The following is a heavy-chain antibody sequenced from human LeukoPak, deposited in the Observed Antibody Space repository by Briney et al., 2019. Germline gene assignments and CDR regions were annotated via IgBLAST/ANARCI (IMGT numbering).Heavy chain of an antibody. Sequence: ASVKVSCKASGYTFTSYGISWVRQAPGQGLEWMGWISAYNGNTNYAQKLQGRVTMTTDTSTSTAYMELRSLRSDDTAVYYCARDWGGIVVVVAATFDAFDIWGQGTMVTVSS. V-gene: IGHV1-18*01. J-gene: IGHJ3*02. CDR1: GYTFTSYG. CDR2: ISAYNGNT. D-gene: IGHD2-15*01. CDR3: ARDWGGIVVVVAATFDAFDI.